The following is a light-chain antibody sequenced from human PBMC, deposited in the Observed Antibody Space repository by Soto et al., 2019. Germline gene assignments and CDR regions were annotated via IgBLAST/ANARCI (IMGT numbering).Light chain of an antibody. J-gene: IGKJ4*01. V-gene: IGKV3-15*01. CDR1: QSVSSN. Sequence: EIVMTQSPATLSVSPGERATLSCRASQSVSSNLAWYQQKPGQAPRLLIYGASTRATGIPARFSGSGSGTPFTLTISSLQSEDFAVYYCQQYNNGPPLTFGGGTKVEIK. CDR3: QQYNNGPPLT. CDR2: GAS.